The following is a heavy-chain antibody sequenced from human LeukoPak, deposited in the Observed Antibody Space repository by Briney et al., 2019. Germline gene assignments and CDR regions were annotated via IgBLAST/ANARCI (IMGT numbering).Heavy chain of an antibody. D-gene: IGHD3-3*01. V-gene: IGHV3-48*03. J-gene: IGHJ5*02. CDR3: ARDMVFGVVIRFRRLDP. Sequence: GGSLRLSCAASGFTFSSYEMNWVRQAPGKGLEWVSYISSSGSTIYYADSVKGRFTISRDNAKNSLYLQMNSLRAEDTAVYYCARDMVFGVVIRFRRLDPWGQGTLVTVSS. CDR2: ISSSGSTI. CDR1: GFTFSSYE.